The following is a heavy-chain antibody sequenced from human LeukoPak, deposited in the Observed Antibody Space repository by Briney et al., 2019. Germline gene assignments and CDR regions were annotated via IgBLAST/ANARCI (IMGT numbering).Heavy chain of an antibody. CDR2: IYYSGST. CDR1: GGSISSYY. V-gene: IGHV4-59*08. J-gene: IGHJ6*03. D-gene: IGHD4-23*01. CDR3: ARQVVGTTVVYYYYYYMDV. Sequence: SETLSLTCTVSGGSISSYYWSWIRQPPGKGLEWIGYIYYSGSTNYNPSLKSRVTISVNTSKNQFSLKLSSVTAADTAVYYCARQVVGTTVVYYYYYYMDVWGKGTTVTVSS.